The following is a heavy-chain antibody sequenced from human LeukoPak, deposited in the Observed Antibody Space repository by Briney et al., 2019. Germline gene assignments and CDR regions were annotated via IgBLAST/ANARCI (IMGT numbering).Heavy chain of an antibody. J-gene: IGHJ6*03. CDR3: ARLRVQQLASSYYMDV. CDR2: LYYGVNT. Sequence: SETLSLTCTVSGDSVTTTNFYWGWIRQAPGQGLEWIGSLYYGVNTYYKPSLKSRVTISVDTSLNQFSLILTSVTAADTGVYYCARLRVQQLASSYYMDVWGKGTTVTVSS. V-gene: IGHV4-39*01. D-gene: IGHD6-13*01. CDR1: GDSVTTTNFY.